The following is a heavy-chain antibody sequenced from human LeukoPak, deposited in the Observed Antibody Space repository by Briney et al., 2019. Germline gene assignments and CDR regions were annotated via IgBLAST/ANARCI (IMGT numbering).Heavy chain of an antibody. V-gene: IGHV3-7*01. D-gene: IGHD4-17*01. Sequence: PGGSLRLSCAASGFTFSNYAMSWVRQAPGKGLEWVANIKEDGSETHYVDSGRGRFSISRDNTKNSLYLEMNSLRDEDAAVYYCARGHYGDYAWGRGTLVTVSS. J-gene: IGHJ5*02. CDR2: IKEDGSET. CDR3: ARGHYGDYA. CDR1: GFTFSNYA.